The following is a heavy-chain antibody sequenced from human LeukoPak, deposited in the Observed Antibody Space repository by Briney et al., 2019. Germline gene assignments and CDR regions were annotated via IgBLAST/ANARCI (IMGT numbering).Heavy chain of an antibody. CDR1: GFTFSSYS. Sequence: PGGSLRLSCAASGFTFSSYSMSWVRQAPGKGLEWVSSISGSSSYIYYADSVKGRFTISRDNAKNSLYLQMNSLRAEDTAVYYCASEPITYYYDSSRVPDAFDIWGQGTMVTVSS. CDR2: ISGSSSYI. CDR3: ASEPITYYYDSSRVPDAFDI. D-gene: IGHD3-22*01. J-gene: IGHJ3*02. V-gene: IGHV3-21*01.